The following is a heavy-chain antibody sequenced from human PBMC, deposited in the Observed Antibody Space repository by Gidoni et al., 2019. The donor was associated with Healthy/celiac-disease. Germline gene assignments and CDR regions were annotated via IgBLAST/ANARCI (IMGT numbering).Heavy chain of an antibody. J-gene: IGHJ5*02. D-gene: IGHD2-15*01. CDR3: ARAGYCSGGSCPYIVNWFDP. CDR1: GYSISSGYY. V-gene: IGHV4-38-2*01. Sequence: QVKLQESGLGLVKPSETLSLTCAVPGYSISSGYYWGWIRQPQGKGLEWIGSIYHSGSTYYNPSLKSRVTISVDTSKNQFALKLSSVTAADTAVYYCARAGYCSGGSCPYIVNWFDPWGQGTLVTVSS. CDR2: IYHSGST.